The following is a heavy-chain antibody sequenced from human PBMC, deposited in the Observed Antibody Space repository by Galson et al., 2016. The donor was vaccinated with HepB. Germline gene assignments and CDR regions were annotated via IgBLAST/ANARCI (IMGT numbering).Heavy chain of an antibody. CDR1: GFTFNKYP. CDR3: TRPMYDTTGSASGNFDY. J-gene: IGHJ4*02. CDR2: ILYDGNNK. D-gene: IGHD3-22*01. Sequence: SLRLSCAASGFTFNKYPMFWVRQAPGKGLEWVAVILYDGNNKYYADSVKGRFTISRDSSQNTLYLQMNSLRAEDTAIYYCTRPMYDTTGSASGNFDYWGQGTLVTVSS. V-gene: IGHV3-33*07.